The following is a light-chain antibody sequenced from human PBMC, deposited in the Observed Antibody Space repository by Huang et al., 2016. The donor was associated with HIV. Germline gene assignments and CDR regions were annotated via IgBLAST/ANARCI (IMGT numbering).Light chain of an antibody. Sequence: EIVLTQSPATLSLSPGERATLTCRASQSGSNYLACYQQKSGQASRLLIYDASNRATGIPARLSGSGSRTDFTLTISSLEPEDFAVYYCQQRNSWPPIFTFGPGTKVDIK. CDR1: QSGSNY. J-gene: IGKJ3*01. V-gene: IGKV3-11*01. CDR3: QQRNSWPPIFT. CDR2: DAS.